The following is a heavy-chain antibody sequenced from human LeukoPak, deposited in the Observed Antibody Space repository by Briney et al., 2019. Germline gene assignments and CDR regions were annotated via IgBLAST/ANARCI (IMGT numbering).Heavy chain of an antibody. CDR1: GFTFSSYS. V-gene: IGHV3-21*01. J-gene: IGHJ4*02. D-gene: IGHD3-22*01. CDR2: ISSSSSYI. CDR3: ARASSGYYSYFDY. Sequence: GGSLRLSCAASGFTFSSYSMNWVRQAPGKGLEWVSSISSSSSYIYYADSVKGRFTISRDNAKNSLYLQMNSLRAEDTAVYYCARASSGYYSYFDYWGQGTLVTVSS.